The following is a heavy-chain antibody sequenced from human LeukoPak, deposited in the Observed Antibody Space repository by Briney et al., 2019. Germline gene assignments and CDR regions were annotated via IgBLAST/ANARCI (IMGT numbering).Heavy chain of an antibody. Sequence: GGSLRLSCAASGFTLSNYNMNWVRQAPGKGLEWVSYIGSSGSTTYYADSVKGRFTISRDNAKNSLFLQMNSLRAEDTAVYYCARLRSPTDYWGQGTLVTVSS. D-gene: IGHD4-17*01. J-gene: IGHJ4*02. V-gene: IGHV3-48*04. CDR2: IGSSGSTT. CDR1: GFTLSNYN. CDR3: ARLRSPTDY.